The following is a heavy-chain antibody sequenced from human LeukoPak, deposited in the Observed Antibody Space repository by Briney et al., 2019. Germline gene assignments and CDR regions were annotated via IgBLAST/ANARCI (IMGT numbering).Heavy chain of an antibody. CDR1: GFTFSDYF. J-gene: IGHJ5*02. CDR2: ISLSGSST. Sequence: GGSLRLSCAASGFTFSDYFMSWIRQAPGQGLEWVSYISLSGSSTYYADSVKGRFTISRDNAKNSLYLQMNSLRADDTAVYYCAKVELGVFDPWGQGTLVTVSS. V-gene: IGHV3-11*01. CDR3: AKVELGVFDP. D-gene: IGHD3-10*01.